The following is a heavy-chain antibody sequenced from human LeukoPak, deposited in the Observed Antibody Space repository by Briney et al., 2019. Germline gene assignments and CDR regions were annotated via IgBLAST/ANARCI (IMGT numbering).Heavy chain of an antibody. J-gene: IGHJ6*02. CDR1: GFTFNSYA. V-gene: IGHV3-23*01. CDR2: ISNTGGST. CDR3: AKAPGYYYYYGMDV. Sequence: GGSLRLSCAASGFTFNSYAMSWVRQAPGKGLEWVSSISNTGGSTYDADSMKRRFTISRDNSKNTLYLQMNSLRAEDTAVYYCAKAPGYYYYYGMDVWGHGTTVTVSS.